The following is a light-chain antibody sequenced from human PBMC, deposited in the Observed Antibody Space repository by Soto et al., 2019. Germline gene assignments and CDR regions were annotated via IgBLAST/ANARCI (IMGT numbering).Light chain of an antibody. J-gene: IGLJ1*01. Sequence: QSVLTQPASVSGSAGQAITVCFTGTSSHVGAYDYVSWYQHHPDKAPKLIIYEVTNRPSGVSNRFSGSKSGNTASLTISGIQAEDEGDYYCNSYTRSTKYVFGTGTKVTVL. CDR2: EVT. CDR3: NSYTRSTKYV. CDR1: SSHVGAYDY. V-gene: IGLV2-14*01.